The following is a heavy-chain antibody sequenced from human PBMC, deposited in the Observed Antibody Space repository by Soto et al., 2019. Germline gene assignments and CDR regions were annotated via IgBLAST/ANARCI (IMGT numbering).Heavy chain of an antibody. CDR1: GYNFIDYS. CDR2: MNPKSGHT. CDR3: APRIPDGNFDS. V-gene: IGHV1-8*01. Sequence: GDSVKVSCKASGYNFIDYSINWVRQAPGQWLEWMGWMNPKSGHTAHAQKIQGSVILTRDTTINTVYMELSSLTSGDTAVYFCAPRIPDGNFDSWRRRTQVTVSS. J-gene: IGHJ4*02. D-gene: IGHD1-1*01.